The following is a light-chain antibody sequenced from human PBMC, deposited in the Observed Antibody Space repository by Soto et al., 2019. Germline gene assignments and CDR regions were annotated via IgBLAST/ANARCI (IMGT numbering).Light chain of an antibody. CDR2: GAS. Sequence: EIVLTQSPATLSVSPGERVTLSCRASQSVDINLAWYQQKPGQAPRLLIYGASTRATDMPGRFSGSGSGTDFTLTISRLEPEDFALYYCQQYAHSTPISFGQGTRLENK. V-gene: IGKV3-15*01. CDR3: QQYAHSTPIS. CDR1: QSVDIN. J-gene: IGKJ5*01.